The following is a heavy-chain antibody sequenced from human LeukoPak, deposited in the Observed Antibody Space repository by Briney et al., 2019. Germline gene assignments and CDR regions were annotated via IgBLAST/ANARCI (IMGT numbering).Heavy chain of an antibody. CDR2: IYSDGST. Sequence: GGSLRLSCATSGFSVSSNYMSWVRQAPGKGLEWVSVIYSDGSTFFAESVKGRFTISRDHSKNTLYLQMNSLRVEDTAVYYCARAKLGYSYVIDYWGQGTLVTVSS. J-gene: IGHJ4*02. CDR1: GFSVSSNY. V-gene: IGHV3-66*01. D-gene: IGHD5-18*01. CDR3: ARAKLGYSYVIDY.